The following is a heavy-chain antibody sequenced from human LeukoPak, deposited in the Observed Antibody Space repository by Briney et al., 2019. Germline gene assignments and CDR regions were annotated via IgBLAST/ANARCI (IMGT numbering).Heavy chain of an antibody. J-gene: IGHJ4*02. CDR1: GFTFSSYG. Sequence: GGSLRLSCAASGFTFSSYGMHWVRQAPGKGLEWVAFIRYDGSNKYYADSVKGRFTISRDNSKNTLYLQMNSLRAEDTAVYYCAKDVLFWYSGSYYGINYWGQGALVTVFS. D-gene: IGHD1-26*01. V-gene: IGHV3-30*02. CDR3: AKDVLFWYSGSYYGINY. CDR2: IRYDGSNK.